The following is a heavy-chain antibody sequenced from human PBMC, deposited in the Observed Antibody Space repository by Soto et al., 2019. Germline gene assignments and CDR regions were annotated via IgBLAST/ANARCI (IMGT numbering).Heavy chain of an antibody. CDR3: ARDGQQQLVPYYYYGTDV. CDR1: GFTFSSYW. J-gene: IGHJ6*02. D-gene: IGHD6-13*01. V-gene: IGHV3-74*01. Sequence: GGSLRLSCAASGFTFSSYWMHWVRQAPGKGLVWVSRINSDGSSTSYADSVKGRFTISRDNAKNTLYLQMNSLRAEDTAVYYCARDGQQQLVPYYYYGTDVRGQGTTVTVSS. CDR2: INSDGSST.